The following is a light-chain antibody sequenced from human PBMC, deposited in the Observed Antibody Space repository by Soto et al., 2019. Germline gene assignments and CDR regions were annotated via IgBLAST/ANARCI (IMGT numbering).Light chain of an antibody. J-gene: IGLJ1*01. Sequence: QSALTQRASVSGSPGQSISISCTGTSSDVGGYNYVSWYQQHPGKVPKLMIYEVNNRPSGVSDRFSGSKSGNTASLTISGLQAEDDADYYCSSYTTSFTYVFGTGTKLTVL. CDR1: SSDVGGYNY. V-gene: IGLV2-14*03. CDR3: SSYTTSFTYV. CDR2: EVN.